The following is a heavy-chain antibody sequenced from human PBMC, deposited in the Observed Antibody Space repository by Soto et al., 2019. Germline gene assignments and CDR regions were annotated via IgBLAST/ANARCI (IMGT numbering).Heavy chain of an antibody. CDR2: IYYSGST. CDR3: ARVRAARPEYYFDY. Sequence: SETLSLTCTVSGGSISSYYWSWIRQPPGKGLEWIGYIYYSGSTNYNPSLKSRVTISVYTSKNQFSLKLSSVTAADTAVYYCARVRAARPEYYFDYWGQGTLVTVSS. J-gene: IGHJ4*02. D-gene: IGHD6-6*01. V-gene: IGHV4-59*01. CDR1: GGSISSYY.